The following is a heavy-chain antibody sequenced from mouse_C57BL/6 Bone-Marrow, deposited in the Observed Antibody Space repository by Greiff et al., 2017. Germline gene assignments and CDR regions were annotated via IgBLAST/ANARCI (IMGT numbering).Heavy chain of an antibody. D-gene: IGHD1-1*01. J-gene: IGHJ1*03. CDR2: INPNNGGT. Sequence: EVQLQQSGPELVKPGASVKIPCKASGYTFTDYNMAWVKQSHGKSLEWIGDINPNNGGTIYNQKFKGKATLTVDKSSSTAYMELRSLTSEDTAVYYCAREFHYYGSSYGYWYFDVWGTGTTVTVSS. CDR3: AREFHYYGSSYGYWYFDV. CDR1: GYTFTDYN. V-gene: IGHV1-18*01.